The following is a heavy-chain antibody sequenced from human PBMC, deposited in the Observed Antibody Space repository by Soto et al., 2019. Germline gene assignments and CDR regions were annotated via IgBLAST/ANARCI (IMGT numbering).Heavy chain of an antibody. V-gene: IGHV4-31*03. CDR3: ARDLRGYSFYFDY. Sequence: QVQLQESGPGLVKPSQTLSLTCTVSGGSISSGGYYWSWIRQHPGKGLEWIGYIYYSGSTYYNPSLKIRVTISVDTSKNQFSPKLSSVTAADTAVYDCARDLRGYSFYFDYWGQGTLVTVSS. CDR1: GGSISSGGYY. CDR2: IYYSGST. D-gene: IGHD5-18*01. J-gene: IGHJ4*02.